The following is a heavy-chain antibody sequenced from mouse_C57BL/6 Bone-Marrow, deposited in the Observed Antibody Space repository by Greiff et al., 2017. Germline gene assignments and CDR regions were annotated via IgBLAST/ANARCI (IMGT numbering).Heavy chain of an antibody. CDR3: TTRLQDYYAMDY. D-gene: IGHD2-2*01. V-gene: IGHV14-4*01. Sequence: EVMLVESGAELVKPGASVKISCTASGFNIKDDYMHWVKQRPEQGLEWIGWIDPENGDTEYASKFQGKATITADTSSNTAYLQLSSLTSEDNAVYYCTTRLQDYYAMDYWGQGTSVTVSS. CDR2: IDPENGDT. CDR1: GFNIKDDY. J-gene: IGHJ4*01.